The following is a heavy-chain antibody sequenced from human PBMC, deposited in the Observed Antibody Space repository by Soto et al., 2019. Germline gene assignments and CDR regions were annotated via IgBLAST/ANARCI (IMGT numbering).Heavy chain of an antibody. CDR2: IYRTGST. CDR1: GGSFTSNNW. D-gene: IGHD1-7*01. V-gene: IGHV4-4*02. Sequence: SETLSLTCAVSGGSFTSNNWWTWVRQPPGQGLEWIGEIYRTGSTNYNPSLKNRVTISLDKSENQFSLKVTSLTAADTAVYYCASRDPGTSVDYWGQGTLVTVSS. J-gene: IGHJ4*02. CDR3: ASRDPGTSVDY.